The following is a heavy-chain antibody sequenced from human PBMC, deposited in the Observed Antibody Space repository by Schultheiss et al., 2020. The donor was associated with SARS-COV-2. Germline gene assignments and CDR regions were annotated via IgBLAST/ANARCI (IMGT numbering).Heavy chain of an antibody. CDR1: GGSFSGYY. CDR3: ARDLRAEVVTAFDS. Sequence: SETLSLTCAVYGGSFSGYYWSWIRQPPGKGLEWIGEINHSGSTYYNPSLKSRVTISVDTSKNQFSLKLSSVTAADTAVYYCARDLRAEVVTAFDSWGQGTLVTVSS. D-gene: IGHD2-21*02. V-gene: IGHV4-34*01. CDR2: INHSGST. J-gene: IGHJ5*01.